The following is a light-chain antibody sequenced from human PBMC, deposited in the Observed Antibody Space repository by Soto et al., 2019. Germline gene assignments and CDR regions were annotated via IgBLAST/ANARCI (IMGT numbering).Light chain of an antibody. CDR3: QQYSTYTPRT. V-gene: IGKV3-20*01. J-gene: IGKJ1*01. Sequence: DIVLTQSPGTLSLSPGERATLSCRASQSVRSSYLAWYQQKPGQAPRLLIYGASSRATGIPDRFSGSGSGTEFTLTISSLQPDDFATYYCQQYSTYTPRTFGQGTKVDIK. CDR1: QSVRSSY. CDR2: GAS.